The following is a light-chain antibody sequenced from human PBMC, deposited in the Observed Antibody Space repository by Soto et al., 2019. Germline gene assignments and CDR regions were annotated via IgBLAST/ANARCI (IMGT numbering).Light chain of an antibody. Sequence: QAVVTQEPSLSVSPGRTVTLTCGLSSGSVSTSYYPSWYQQTPGQAPRMLIFSTNTRSSGVPDRFSGSILGNKAALTITGAQADDESDYYCVLYMGSGIWVFGGGTKVTVL. CDR1: SGSVSTSYY. V-gene: IGLV8-61*01. CDR2: STN. CDR3: VLYMGSGIWV. J-gene: IGLJ3*02.